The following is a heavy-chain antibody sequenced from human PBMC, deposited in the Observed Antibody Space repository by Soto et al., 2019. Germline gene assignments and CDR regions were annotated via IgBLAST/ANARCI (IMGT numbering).Heavy chain of an antibody. CDR3: ARTGGGMAARPLEY. CDR1: GYMFTTYG. CDR2: ISAYKGNK. Sequence: QVQLVQSGGEVKKPGASVEVSCRTSGYMFTTYGMSWVRQAPGQGLEWMAWISAYKGNKKYAQKFQGRVTMTTDTSTRTVSMELRNLTSADTGTYFCARTGGGMAARPLEYWGQGTLVTVSS. J-gene: IGHJ4*02. V-gene: IGHV1-18*04. D-gene: IGHD6-6*01.